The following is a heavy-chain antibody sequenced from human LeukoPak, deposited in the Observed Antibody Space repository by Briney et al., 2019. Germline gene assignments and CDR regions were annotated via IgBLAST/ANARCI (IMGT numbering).Heavy chain of an antibody. J-gene: IGHJ4*02. CDR3: ARDYYDSSGHCLDN. D-gene: IGHD3-22*01. CDR2: IWYDGSNK. CDR1: GFTFSSYG. V-gene: IGHV3-33*08. Sequence: GGSLRLSCAASGFTFSSYGMHWVRQAPGKGLEWVAVIWYDGSNKYYADSVKGRFTISRDNSKNTLYLQMNSLRAEDTAVYYCARDYYDSSGHCLDNWGQGTLVTVSS.